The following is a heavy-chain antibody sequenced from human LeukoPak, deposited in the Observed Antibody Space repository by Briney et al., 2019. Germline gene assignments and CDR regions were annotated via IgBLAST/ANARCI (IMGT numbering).Heavy chain of an antibody. CDR2: IYYSGST. CDR3: ASGSGATGVFDY. D-gene: IGHD4-23*01. CDR1: GGSISSSSYY. J-gene: IGHJ4*02. V-gene: IGHV4-39*07. Sequence: SENLSLTCTVSGGSISSSSYYWGWIRQPPGKGLEWIGSIYYSGSTYYNPSLKSRVTISVDTSKNQFSLKLSSVTAADTAVYYCASGSGATGVFDYWGQGTLVTVSS.